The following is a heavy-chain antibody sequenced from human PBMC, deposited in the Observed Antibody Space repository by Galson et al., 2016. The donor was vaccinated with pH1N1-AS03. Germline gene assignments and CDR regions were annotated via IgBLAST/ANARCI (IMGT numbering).Heavy chain of an antibody. CDR1: GYILTGFH. Sequence: SVKVSCKASGYILTGFHVHWVRQAPGQGLEWMGWINPNNGVTNYAQKFEAWVTMTGDTSISTAYLELYGLKSDDTAVYYCARDPRGPCSSATCATTYYFDMDVWGQGTTVIVSS. CDR3: ARDPRGPCSSATCATTYYFDMDV. V-gene: IGHV1-2*04. J-gene: IGHJ6*02. CDR2: INPNNGVT. D-gene: IGHD1-26*01.